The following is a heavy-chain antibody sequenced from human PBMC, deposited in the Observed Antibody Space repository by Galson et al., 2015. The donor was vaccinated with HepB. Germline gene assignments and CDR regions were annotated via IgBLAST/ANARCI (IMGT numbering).Heavy chain of an antibody. J-gene: IGHJ4*02. CDR1: GFTVSSNY. Sequence: SLRLSCAASGFTVSSNYMSWVRQAPGKGLEWVSVIYSGGSTYYADSVKGRFTISRDDSKNTLYLQMNSLRAEDTAVYYCARGGQQLVPDYWGQGTLVTVSS. CDR3: ARGGQQLVPDY. CDR2: IYSGGST. D-gene: IGHD6-13*01. V-gene: IGHV3-66*01.